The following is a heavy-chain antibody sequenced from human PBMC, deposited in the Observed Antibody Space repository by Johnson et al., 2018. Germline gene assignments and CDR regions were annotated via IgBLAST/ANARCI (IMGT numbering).Heavy chain of an antibody. Sequence: EVQLVESGGGLVQPGGSLRLSCAASGFTFSSYAMSWVRQAPGKGLEWVSAISGSGGSTYYADSVKGRFTISRDNSKNTLYLQMNSLRAEDTAVYYCAKTLGPPFWSGYYTGYYYGMDVWGQGTTVTVSS. CDR2: ISGSGGST. V-gene: IGHV3-23*04. CDR3: AKTLGPPFWSGYYTGYYYGMDV. CDR1: GFTFSSYA. D-gene: IGHD3-3*01. J-gene: IGHJ6*02.